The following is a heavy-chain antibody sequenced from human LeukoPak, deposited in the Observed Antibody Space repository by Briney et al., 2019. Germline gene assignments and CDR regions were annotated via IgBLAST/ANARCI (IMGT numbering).Heavy chain of an antibody. CDR2: ITNSSSSI. J-gene: IGHJ4*02. Sequence: IPGGSLRLSCAASGFTFSSYDMNWVRQAPGKGLEWVSSITNSSSSIYYADSVKGRFTISRDNAKNSLYLQMNSLRAEDTAVYYCARWFSSSRGTFEHWGQGTLVSVSS. CDR1: GFTFSSYD. CDR3: ARWFSSSRGTFEH. V-gene: IGHV3-21*01. D-gene: IGHD6-6*01.